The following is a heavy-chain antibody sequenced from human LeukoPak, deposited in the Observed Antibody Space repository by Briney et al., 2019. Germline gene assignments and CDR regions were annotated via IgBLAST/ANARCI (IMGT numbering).Heavy chain of an antibody. CDR1: GFTFSDYD. Sequence: GGSLRLSCSASGFTFSDYDMNWVRQAPGKGLEWVSSISYLSSHVYYGDSVKGRFSISRDNAKNSLYLQMNSLGAEDTAIYYCGRAFPPLRTSSAGDLWGQGILVAVSS. CDR3: GRAFPPLRTSSAGDL. J-gene: IGHJ4*02. D-gene: IGHD3-16*01. V-gene: IGHV3-21*01. CDR2: ISYLSSHV.